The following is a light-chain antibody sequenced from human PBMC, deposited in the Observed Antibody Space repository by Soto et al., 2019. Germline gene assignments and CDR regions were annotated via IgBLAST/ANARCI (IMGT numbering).Light chain of an antibody. CDR1: NSDVNY. J-gene: IGLJ1*01. Sequence: QSVLTQPASVSGAPGQSITISCTGTNSDVNYVSWHQQHPGKAPKLMIYEVINRSSGVSTRFSGSKSGNTASLTISGLQAEDEADYYCSSYGGSNNFYVFGSGTKLTVL. CDR3: SSYGGSNNFYV. CDR2: EVI. V-gene: IGLV2-14*01.